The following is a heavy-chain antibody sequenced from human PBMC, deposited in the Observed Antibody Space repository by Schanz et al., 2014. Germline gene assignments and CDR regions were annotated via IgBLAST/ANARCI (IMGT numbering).Heavy chain of an antibody. D-gene: IGHD3-10*01. Sequence: QVQLVQSGAEVKKPGASVKVSCKASGYTFTSYGISWVRQAPGQGLEWMGWISPVLNIATYAQRFQGRVSITADTSTNTAYMELSSLTSEDTAVHYCARGRGFYDYWGQGTLVNVSS. V-gene: IGHV1-69*10. CDR3: ARGRGFYDY. J-gene: IGHJ4*02. CDR2: ISPVLNIA. CDR1: GYTFTSYG.